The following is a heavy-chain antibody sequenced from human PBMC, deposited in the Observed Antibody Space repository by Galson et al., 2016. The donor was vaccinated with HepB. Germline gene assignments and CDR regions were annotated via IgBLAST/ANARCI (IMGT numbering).Heavy chain of an antibody. CDR1: GGSISSGGYY. V-gene: IGHV4-31*03. J-gene: IGHJ5*02. CDR3: ARDKKVTIFGVVISGGVDP. CDR2: IYHSGST. D-gene: IGHD3-3*01. Sequence: TLSLTCTVSGGSISSGGYYWSWIRQHPGKGLEWIGYIYHSGSTHYNPSLQSRVTISVDTAKNQFSLKLSSVTAADTAIYYCARDKKVTIFGVVISGGVDPWGQGTLVTVAS.